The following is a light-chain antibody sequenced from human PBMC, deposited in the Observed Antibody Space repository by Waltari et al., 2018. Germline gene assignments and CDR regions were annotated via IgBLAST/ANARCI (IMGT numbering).Light chain of an antibody. CDR1: SNYIGGHDF. Sequence: QSALTQPASVSGSPGQSITISCTGTSNYIGGHDFVSWYQQHPGQAPKLLIYDVTKRASGISSRLSGSKSGNTASLTISGLQAEDEADYYCFSFTPTSRLAMFAGGTKLTV. V-gene: IGLV2-14*03. CDR2: DVT. J-gene: IGLJ3*02. CDR3: FSFTPTSRLAM.